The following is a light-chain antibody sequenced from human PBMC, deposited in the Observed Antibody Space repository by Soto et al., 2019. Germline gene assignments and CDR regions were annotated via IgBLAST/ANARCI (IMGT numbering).Light chain of an antibody. J-gene: IGKJ2*01. CDR3: QQYGRPPGT. Sequence: EIVLTQSPGTLSLSPGERATISCRASQSVSNNYLAWYQQKPGQAPRLLISGASSRATGIPDRFSGGGSGTDFTLTISRVEPEDFAVSSCQQYGRPPGTFGQGTTLESK. V-gene: IGKV3-20*01. CDR2: GAS. CDR1: QSVSNNY.